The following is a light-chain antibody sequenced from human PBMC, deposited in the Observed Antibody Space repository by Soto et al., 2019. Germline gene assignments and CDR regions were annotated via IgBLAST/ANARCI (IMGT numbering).Light chain of an antibody. V-gene: IGKV3-11*01. J-gene: IGKJ1*01. CDR1: QSISID. CDR2: DAS. CDR3: QQRGNWPRTLA. Sequence: EIVLTQSPGTLSLSPGEGATLSCKASQSISIDLAWYQQKPGQVPRLLIYDASSRATGIPGRFTGSGSGTDFTLTISSLEPEDFAVYYCQQRGNWPRTLAFGQGTKVEV.